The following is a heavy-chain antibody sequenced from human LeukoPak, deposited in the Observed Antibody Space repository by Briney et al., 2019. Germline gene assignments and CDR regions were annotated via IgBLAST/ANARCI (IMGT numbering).Heavy chain of an antibody. CDR1: GFTFSNYI. J-gene: IGHJ4*02. CDR2: ISSSGSYI. CDR3: ARDSRAVAADFDY. V-gene: IGHV3-21*01. Sequence: NPGGSLRLSCAASGFTFSNYIMNWVRQAPGKGLEWVSSISSSGSYIYYADSVKGRFTISRDNAKNSLYLQMNSLRAEDTAEYFCARDSRAVAADFDYWGQGTLVTVSS. D-gene: IGHD6-19*01.